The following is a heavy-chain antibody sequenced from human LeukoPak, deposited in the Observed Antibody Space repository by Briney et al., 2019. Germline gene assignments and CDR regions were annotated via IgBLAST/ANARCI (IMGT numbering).Heavy chain of an antibody. CDR2: MNPNSGNT. J-gene: IGHJ4*02. V-gene: IGHV1-8*01. Sequence: VASVTVSCKASGYTFTSYDINWVRQATGQGLEWMGWMNPNSGNTGYAQKFQGRVTMTRNTSISTAYMELSSLRSEDAAVYYCQGGYYDSSGYRDYWDQGTLVTVSA. CDR1: GYTFTSYD. D-gene: IGHD3-22*01. CDR3: QGGYYDSSGYRDY.